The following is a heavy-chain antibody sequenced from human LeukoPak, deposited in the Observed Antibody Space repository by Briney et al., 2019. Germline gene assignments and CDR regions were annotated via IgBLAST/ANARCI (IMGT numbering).Heavy chain of an antibody. CDR2: ISYHGRDQ. V-gene: IGHV3-30*04. J-gene: IGHJ4*02. Sequence: PGGSLRLSCSASGFIFSTYAMHWVRQAPGKGLEWVTVISYHGRDQYYADSVKGRFTISRDNSKSTLSLQMNSLRAEDTAVYYCARRDCSSGSCYNDYWGQGTLVTVSS. CDR1: GFIFSTYA. D-gene: IGHD2-2*02. CDR3: ARRDCSSGSCYNDY.